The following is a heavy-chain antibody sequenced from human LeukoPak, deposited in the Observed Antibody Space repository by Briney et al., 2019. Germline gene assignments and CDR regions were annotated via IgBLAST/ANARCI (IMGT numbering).Heavy chain of an antibody. CDR1: GFTVSSNY. J-gene: IGHJ4*02. V-gene: IGHV3-7*01. CDR2: IKQDGSEK. CDR3: ARERYYYDSSGYYPDY. D-gene: IGHD3-22*01. Sequence: GGSLRLSCAASGFTVSSNYMSWVRQAPGKGLEWVANIKQDGSEKYYVDSVKGRFTISRDNAKNSLYLQMNSLRAEDTAVYYCARERYYYDSSGYYPDYWGQGTLVTVSS.